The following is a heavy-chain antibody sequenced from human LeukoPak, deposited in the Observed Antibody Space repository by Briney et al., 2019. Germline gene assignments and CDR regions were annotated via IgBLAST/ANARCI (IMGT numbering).Heavy chain of an antibody. D-gene: IGHD2-15*01. J-gene: IGHJ6*02. Sequence: PGRSLRLSCAASGFTFSSNWMHWVRQAPGKGLVWVSRINSDGTIINYADSVKGRFTISRDNAKNTLWLQMNSLRAEDTAVYYCAKQGSLPWYYYGVDVWGRGTTVTVSS. V-gene: IGHV3-74*01. CDR2: INSDGTII. CDR1: GFTFSSNW. CDR3: AKQGSLPWYYYGVDV.